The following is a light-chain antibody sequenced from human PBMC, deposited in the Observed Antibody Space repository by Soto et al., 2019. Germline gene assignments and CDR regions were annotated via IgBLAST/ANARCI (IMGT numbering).Light chain of an antibody. Sequence: QSVLTQPRSVSGSPGQSVTISCTGTSTDVGGYNYVSWYQQHPGKVPELIIFDVNKRPSGVPDRFSGSKSANTASLTISGLQAEDEADYYCCSYISTYEVFGTGTKVTVL. CDR2: DVN. CDR3: CSYISTYEV. CDR1: STDVGGYNY. J-gene: IGLJ1*01. V-gene: IGLV2-11*01.